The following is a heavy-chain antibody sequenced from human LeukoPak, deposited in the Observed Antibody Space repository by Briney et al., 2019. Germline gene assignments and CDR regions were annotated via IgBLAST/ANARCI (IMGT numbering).Heavy chain of an antibody. CDR1: GFIFDNYA. D-gene: IGHD6-19*01. CDR3: ARESETSGWYDY. CDR2: ISGDGGST. J-gene: IGHJ4*02. Sequence: TGASLRLSCGAPGFIFDNYAIHWVRQAPGKGLEWVCLISGDGGSTFYADSVRGRSTISRDNTRKSLSLQMSSLRSEDTALYYCARESETSGWYDYWGQGTLVTVSS. V-gene: IGHV3-43*02.